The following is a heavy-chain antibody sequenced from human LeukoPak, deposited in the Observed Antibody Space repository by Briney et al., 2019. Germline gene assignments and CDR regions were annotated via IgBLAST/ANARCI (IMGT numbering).Heavy chain of an antibody. D-gene: IGHD5-24*01. CDR1: GGSISSGGYY. CDR3: ARATGDGYNSCFDY. CDR2: IYYSGST. Sequence: SETLSLTCTVSGGSISSGGYYWGWIRQHPGKGLEWIGYIYYSGSTYYNPSLKSRVTISVDTSKNQFSLKLSSVTAADTAVYYCARATGDGYNSCFDYWGQGTLVTVSS. V-gene: IGHV4-31*03. J-gene: IGHJ4*02.